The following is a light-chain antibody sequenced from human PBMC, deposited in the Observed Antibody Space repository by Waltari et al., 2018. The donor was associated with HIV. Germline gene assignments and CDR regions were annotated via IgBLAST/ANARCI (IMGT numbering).Light chain of an antibody. CDR1: ALPKKY. Sequence: SYELTQPPSVSVSPGQTARITCSADALPKKYAYWYQQKSGQAPVLVIYDDNKRPPWIRERFSGSRSGTMATLTISGAQVEEEADYYCYSTDSTGNQGVFGGGTKLTVL. CDR3: YSTDSTGNQGV. J-gene: IGLJ2*01. V-gene: IGLV3-10*01. CDR2: DDN.